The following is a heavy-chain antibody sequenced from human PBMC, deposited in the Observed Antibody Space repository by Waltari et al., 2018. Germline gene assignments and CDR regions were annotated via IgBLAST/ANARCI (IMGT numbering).Heavy chain of an antibody. CDR3: VRENIAAAGLES. CDR1: GFIFRTYW. D-gene: IGHD6-13*01. V-gene: IGHV3-74*01. CDR2: INSDGSST. Sequence: EVQLVESGGGLVQPGGSLRLPCVASGFIFRTYWLDWVRQAPGKGRVWVSRINSDGSSTTYADSVKGQFTISRDNAKNTLYLHMSSLRAEDTAVYYCVRENIAAAGLESWGQGTLVTVSS. J-gene: IGHJ4*02.